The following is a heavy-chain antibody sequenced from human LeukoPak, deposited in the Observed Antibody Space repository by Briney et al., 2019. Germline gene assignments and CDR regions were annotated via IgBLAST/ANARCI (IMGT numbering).Heavy chain of an antibody. D-gene: IGHD6-19*01. V-gene: IGHV3-23*01. Sequence: GGSLRLSCAASGFTFSAYTMTWVRQAPGKGLEWVSTISGTGLRTYYAGSVTGRFTVSRDNSKDTVFLQMNSLRADDTAVYYCTKEEQWPHYYMAVWGKGTAVTVSS. J-gene: IGHJ6*03. CDR1: GFTFSAYT. CDR3: TKEEQWPHYYMAV. CDR2: ISGTGLRT.